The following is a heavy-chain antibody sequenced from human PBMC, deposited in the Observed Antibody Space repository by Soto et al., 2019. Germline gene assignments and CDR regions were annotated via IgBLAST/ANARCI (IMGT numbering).Heavy chain of an antibody. V-gene: IGHV4-4*07. D-gene: IGHD3-22*01. CDR1: GGSISSYY. CDR2: IYTSGST. CDR3: ARDRDYYDSSGYGPAWSGMDV. Sequence: SETLSLSCTVSGGSISSYYWSWIRQPAGKGLEWIGRIYTSGSTNYNPSLKSRVTMSVDTSKNQFSLKLSSVTAADTAVYYCARDRDYYDSSGYGPAWSGMDVWGQGTTVTVSS. J-gene: IGHJ6*02.